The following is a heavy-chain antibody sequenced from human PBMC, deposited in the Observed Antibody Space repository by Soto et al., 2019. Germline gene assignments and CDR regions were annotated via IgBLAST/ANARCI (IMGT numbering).Heavy chain of an antibody. Sequence: PGGSLRLSCAASGFTFRNNVLSWVRQAPGKGLDWVSGITGSGRDTYYAASVKGRFTISRDDSKNTAYLQMNSLKTEDTAVYYCTRPNYLGLHTNWGQGTLVTVSS. V-gene: IGHV3-23*01. CDR3: TRPNYLGLHTN. CDR2: ITGSGRDT. J-gene: IGHJ4*02. CDR1: GFTFRNNV. D-gene: IGHD4-4*01.